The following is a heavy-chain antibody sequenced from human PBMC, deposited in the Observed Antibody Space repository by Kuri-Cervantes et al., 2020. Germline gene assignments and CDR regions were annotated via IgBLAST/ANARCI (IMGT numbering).Heavy chain of an antibody. V-gene: IGHV4-34*01. CDR2: INHSGST. CDR3: ARVFLSFVRYFDY. D-gene: IGHD2-8*01. Sequence: SQTLSLTCAVYGGSFSGCYWSWIRQPPGKGLEWIGEINHSGSTNYNPSLKSRVTMSVDTSKNQFSLKLSSVTAADTAVYYCARVFLSFVRYFDYWGQGTLVTVSS. J-gene: IGHJ4*02. CDR1: GGSFSGCY.